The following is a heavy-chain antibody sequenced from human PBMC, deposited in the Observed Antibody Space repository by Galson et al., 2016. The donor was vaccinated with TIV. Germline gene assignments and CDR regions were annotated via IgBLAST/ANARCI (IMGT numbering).Heavy chain of an antibody. V-gene: IGHV3-66*02. D-gene: IGHD2-15*01. Sequence: SLRLSCAASGLSVSINYMTWVRRAPGKGLEWVSLISDGGNTYYPDSVKGRFTISRDNSKNTLYLQMNSLRVEDTSVGYCARDRVVDATYYYYYFGMDVWGQGTAVTVSS. CDR1: GLSVSINY. J-gene: IGHJ6*02. CDR3: ARDRVVDATYYYYYFGMDV. CDR2: ISDGGNT.